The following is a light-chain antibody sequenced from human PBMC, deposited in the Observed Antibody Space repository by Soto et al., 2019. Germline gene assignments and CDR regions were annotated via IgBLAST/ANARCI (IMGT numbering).Light chain of an antibody. J-gene: IGLJ1*01. V-gene: IGLV2-14*01. CDR3: SLYTSSSTLTV. CDR1: SSDVGSYNF. CDR2: DVS. Sequence: QSALTQPASVSGSPGQSITISFTGTSSDVGSYNFVSWYQQHPGKAPKLMIYDVSHRPSGVSNRFSGSKSGNTASLTISGLQAEDEADYYCSLYTSSSTLTVFGNGTKLTVL.